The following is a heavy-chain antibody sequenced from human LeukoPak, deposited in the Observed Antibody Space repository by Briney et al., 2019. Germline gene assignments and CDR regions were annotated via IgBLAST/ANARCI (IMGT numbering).Heavy chain of an antibody. V-gene: IGHV4-34*01. CDR1: GGSFSGYY. D-gene: IGHD3-9*01. Sequence: SETLSLTCAVYGGSFSGYYWSWIRQPPGKGLEWIGEINHSGSTNYNPSLKSRVTISVDTSKNQFSLKLTSVTAADTAVYYCAKNFDILTGYYSYYYYYMDVWGKGTTVTVSS. CDR3: AKNFDILTGYYSYYYYYMDV. CDR2: INHSGST. J-gene: IGHJ6*03.